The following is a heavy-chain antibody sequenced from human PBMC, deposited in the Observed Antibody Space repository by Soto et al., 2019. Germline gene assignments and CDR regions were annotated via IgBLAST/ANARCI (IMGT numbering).Heavy chain of an antibody. CDR2: ISGSGGST. D-gene: IGHD1-1*01. J-gene: IGHJ3*02. V-gene: IGHV3-23*01. Sequence: GGSLRLSCAASGFTFSSYAMSWVRQAPGKGLEWVSAISGSGGSTYYADSVKGRFTISRDNSKNTLYLQMNSLRAEDTAVYYYAKLGRLERTPADIWGQGTMVTVSS. CDR3: AKLGRLERTPADI. CDR1: GFTFSSYA.